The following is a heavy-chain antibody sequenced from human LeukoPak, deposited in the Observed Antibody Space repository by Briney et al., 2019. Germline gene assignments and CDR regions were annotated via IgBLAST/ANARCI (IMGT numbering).Heavy chain of an antibody. V-gene: IGHV3-30*18. J-gene: IGHJ3*02. CDR3: AKPFSMDTAKDAFDI. Sequence: LAGGSLRLSCAASGNYWMHWVRQAPGKGLEWVAVISYDGSNKYYADSVKGRFTISRDNSKNTLYLQMNSLRAEDTAVYYCAKPFSMDTAKDAFDIWGQGTMVTVSS. CDR2: ISYDGSNK. D-gene: IGHD5-18*01. CDR1: GNYW.